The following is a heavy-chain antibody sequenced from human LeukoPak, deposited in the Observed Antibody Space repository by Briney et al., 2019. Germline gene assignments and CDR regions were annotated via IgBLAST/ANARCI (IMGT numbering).Heavy chain of an antibody. V-gene: IGHV4-59*08. CDR2: IYYSGST. CDR1: GGSISSYY. Sequence: SETLSLTCTVSGGSISSYYWSCIRQPPGGGLEWIGYIYYSGSTHYNPSLKSRVTMSVDTSKNQSSLKLSSVTAADTAVYYCARHREGAFDIWGPGTMVTVSS. CDR3: ARHREGAFDI. J-gene: IGHJ3*02.